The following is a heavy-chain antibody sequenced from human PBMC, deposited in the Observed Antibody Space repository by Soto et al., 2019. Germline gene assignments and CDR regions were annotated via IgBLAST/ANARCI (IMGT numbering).Heavy chain of an antibody. CDR3: ARDLRQQRVKGEDY. CDR2: ISSSRSYI. J-gene: IGHJ4*02. CDR1: GFTFSRYS. D-gene: IGHD6-13*01. Sequence: EVQLVESGGGLVKPGGSLRLSCAASGFTFSRYSMNWVRQAPGKGLEWVSSISSSRSYIYYADSVKGRFTISRDNAKNSLYLQMNSLRAEDTAVYDCARDLRQQRVKGEDYWGQGTLVTVSS. V-gene: IGHV3-21*01.